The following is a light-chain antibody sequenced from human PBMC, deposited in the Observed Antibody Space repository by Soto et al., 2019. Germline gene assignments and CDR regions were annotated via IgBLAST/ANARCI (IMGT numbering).Light chain of an antibody. J-gene: IGKJ1*01. CDR2: GAS. V-gene: IGKV3-11*01. Sequence: IFLTHAPATLSVSPLERATLSCRASHSVSSNLAWYQQKPGQAPRLLINGASTRATGIPARFSGSGSGTDFTPTITSLEPEAFELYSCQHRRKWTKTFRKGNXV. CDR1: HSVSSN. CDR3: QHRRKWTKT.